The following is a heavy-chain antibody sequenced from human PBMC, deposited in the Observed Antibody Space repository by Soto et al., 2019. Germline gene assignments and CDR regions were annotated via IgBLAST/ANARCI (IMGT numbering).Heavy chain of an antibody. D-gene: IGHD3-10*01. V-gene: IGHV4-34*01. CDR1: GGSFSGYY. J-gene: IGHJ4*02. Sequence: QVQLQQWGAGLLKPSETLSLTCAVYGGSFSGYYWSWIRQPPGKGLEWIGEINHSGSTNYNPSLKSRVTISVDTSKNQFSLKLSSVTAADPAVYYCARGEYSGSYYFDYWGQGTLVTVSS. CDR3: ARGEYSGSYYFDY. CDR2: INHSGST.